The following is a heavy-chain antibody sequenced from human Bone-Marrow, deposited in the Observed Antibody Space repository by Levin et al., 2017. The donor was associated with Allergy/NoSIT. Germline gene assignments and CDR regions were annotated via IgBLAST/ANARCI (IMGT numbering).Heavy chain of an antibody. CDR2: IIPIFGTA. J-gene: IGHJ6*03. D-gene: IGHD3-10*01. V-gene: IGHV1-69*06. CDR1: GGTFSSYA. Sequence: SVKVSCKASGGTFSSYAISWVRQAPGQGLEWMGGIIPIFGTANYAQKFQGRVTITADKSTSTAYMELSSLRSEDTAVYYCARAGGSYGSGSLIADYYYDYMDVWGKGTTVTVSS. CDR3: ARAGGSYGSGSLIADYYYDYMDV.